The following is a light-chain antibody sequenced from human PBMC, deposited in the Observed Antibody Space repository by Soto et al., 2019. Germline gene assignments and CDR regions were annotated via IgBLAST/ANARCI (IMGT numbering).Light chain of an antibody. V-gene: IGKV1-5*01. CDR1: QSISSW. CDR3: QQYNAYRT. Sequence: EIQMTQSPSTLSASVGDRVTITCRASQSISSWLAWYQQTPGKAPKLMIYDASSLGSGVPSRFSGSGSGTEFTLTISGLQPDDFATYYCQQYNAYRTFGQGTKVDIK. CDR2: DAS. J-gene: IGKJ1*01.